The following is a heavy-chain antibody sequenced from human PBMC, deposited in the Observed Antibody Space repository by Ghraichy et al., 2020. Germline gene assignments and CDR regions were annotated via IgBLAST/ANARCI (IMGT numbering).Heavy chain of an antibody. CDR3: ARHEQQQLVVLDY. V-gene: IGHV4-39*01. D-gene: IGHD6-13*01. CDR1: GGSISSSSYY. CDR2: IYYSGST. Sequence: SETLSLTCTVSGGSISSSSYYWGWIRQPPGKGLEWIGSIYYSGSTYYNPSLKSRVTISVDTSKNQFSLKLSSVTAADTAVYYCARHEQQQLVVLDYWGQGTLVTVSS. J-gene: IGHJ4*02.